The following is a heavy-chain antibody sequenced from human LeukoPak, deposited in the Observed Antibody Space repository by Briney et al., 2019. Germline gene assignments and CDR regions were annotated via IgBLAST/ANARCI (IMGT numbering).Heavy chain of an antibody. J-gene: IGHJ4*02. D-gene: IGHD6-6*01. V-gene: IGHV3-48*02. CDR2: ISSSSSTI. Sequence: GGSLRLSCAASGFTFSSYGMTWVRQAPGKGLEWVSYISSSSSTIYYADSVKGRFTISRDNAKNSLYLQMNSLRDGDTAVYYCAREVTSGYWGQGTLVTVSS. CDR3: AREVTSGY. CDR1: GFTFSSYG.